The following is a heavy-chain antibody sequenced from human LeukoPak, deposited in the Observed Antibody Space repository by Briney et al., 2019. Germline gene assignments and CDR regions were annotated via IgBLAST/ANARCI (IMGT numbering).Heavy chain of an antibody. CDR2: IYPGDSDT. CDR1: GYTFTTYW. D-gene: IGHD2-2*01. V-gene: IGHV5-51*01. CDR3: ARGHCSSTSCSGDAFDI. J-gene: IGHJ3*02. Sequence: GESLKISCKGSGYTFTTYWIAWVRQMPGKGLEWMGIIYPGDSDTRYSPSFQGQVTISADKSISTAYLQWSSLKASDIAMYSCARGHCSSTSCSGDAFDIWGQGTMVTVSS.